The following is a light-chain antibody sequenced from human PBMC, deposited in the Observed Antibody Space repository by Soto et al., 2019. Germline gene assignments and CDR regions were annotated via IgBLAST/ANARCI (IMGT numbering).Light chain of an antibody. J-gene: IGKJ5*01. CDR1: QSVSSN. V-gene: IGKV3-15*01. Sequence: EVVVTQSPATLSVSPGERATLSCRASQSVSSNLAWYQQKPGQAPRLLIYGASTRATGIPARFSGSGSGTEFTITISSLQSEDFAVYYCHQYDNWPKTFGQGTRLEIK. CDR3: HQYDNWPKT. CDR2: GAS.